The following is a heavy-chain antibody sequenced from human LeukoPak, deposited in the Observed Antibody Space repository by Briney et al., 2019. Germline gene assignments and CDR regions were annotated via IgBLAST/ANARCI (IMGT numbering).Heavy chain of an antibody. Sequence: GGSLRLSCAASGFTFSSYAMNWVRQAPGNGLEWVSTTSGSGTTTHHADSVKGRFTISRDNSKSTLYLQMNSLRAEDTAVYYCAKGGRVAAASEVDYWGQGTLVTVSS. J-gene: IGHJ4*02. CDR2: TSGSGTTT. CDR3: AKGGRVAAASEVDY. V-gene: IGHV3-23*01. D-gene: IGHD6-13*01. CDR1: GFTFSSYA.